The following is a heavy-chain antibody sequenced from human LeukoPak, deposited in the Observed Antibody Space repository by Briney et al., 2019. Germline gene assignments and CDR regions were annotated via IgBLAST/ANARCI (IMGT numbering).Heavy chain of an antibody. J-gene: IGHJ4*02. V-gene: IGHV3-30*18. Sequence: PGGSLRLSCAASGFTFSNYGMHWVRQAPGKGLEWVAVISNDGSNKYYEDSVKGRFTISRDNSKNTVYLQMNSLRAEDTAVCYCAKGIAAAADWGQGTLVTVSS. CDR1: GFTFSNYG. D-gene: IGHD6-13*01. CDR2: ISNDGSNK. CDR3: AKGIAAAAD.